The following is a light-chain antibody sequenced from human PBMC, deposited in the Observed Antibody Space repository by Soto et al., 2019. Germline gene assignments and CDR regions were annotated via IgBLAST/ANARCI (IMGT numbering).Light chain of an antibody. CDR3: AVCDDSLNGLWV. Sequence: QSVLTQPPSASGTPGQRVIISCSGSSSNIGRDTVNWYRQFPGTAPKLLIYSNNQRPSGVPDRVSGSKSGTSASLAISGLQSEDEADYYCAVCDDSLNGLWVFGGGTKLTVL. V-gene: IGLV1-44*01. J-gene: IGLJ3*02. CDR2: SNN. CDR1: SSNIGRDT.